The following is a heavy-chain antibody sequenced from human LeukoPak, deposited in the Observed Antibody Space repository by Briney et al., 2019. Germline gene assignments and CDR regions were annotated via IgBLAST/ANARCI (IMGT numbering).Heavy chain of an antibody. CDR2: ISSSSSYI. V-gene: IGHV3-21*04. CDR3: ARELVVGDAFDI. CDR1: GFTFSSYS. D-gene: IGHD3-22*01. J-gene: IGHJ3*02. Sequence: GGSLRLSCAASGFTFSSYSMNWVRQAPGKGLEWVSSISSSSSYIYYADSVKGRFTISRDNAKNSLYLQMSSLRAEDTAVYYCARELVVGDAFDIWGQGTMVTVSS.